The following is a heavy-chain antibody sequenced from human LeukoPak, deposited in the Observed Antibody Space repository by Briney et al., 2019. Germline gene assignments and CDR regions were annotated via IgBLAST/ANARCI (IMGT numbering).Heavy chain of an antibody. CDR3: ARWGMYYYDSSGYYY. CDR1: GYTFTGYY. D-gene: IGHD3-22*01. Sequence: ASVKVSCTASGYTFTGYYMHWVRQAPGQGLEWMGWIHPNSGGTKYAQRFQGRVTVTRDTSISTVYMELSRLRSDDTAVYYCARWGMYYYDSSGYYYWGQGTLVSVSS. J-gene: IGHJ4*02. V-gene: IGHV1-2*02. CDR2: IHPNSGGT.